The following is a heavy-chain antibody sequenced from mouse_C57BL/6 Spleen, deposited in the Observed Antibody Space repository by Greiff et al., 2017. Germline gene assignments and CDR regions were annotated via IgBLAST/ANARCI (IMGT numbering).Heavy chain of an antibody. CDR3: ASGGTYAFDY. CDR2: IYPSDSET. V-gene: IGHV1-61*01. D-gene: IGHD2-12*01. CDR1: GYTFTSYW. Sequence: QVQLQQPGAELVRPGSSVKLSCKASGYTFTSYWMDWVKQRPGQGLDWIGNIYPSDSETHYNQKFKDKATLTVDKSSSTAYMQLSSLTSEDSAVYYCASGGTYAFDYWGQGTTLTVSS. J-gene: IGHJ2*01.